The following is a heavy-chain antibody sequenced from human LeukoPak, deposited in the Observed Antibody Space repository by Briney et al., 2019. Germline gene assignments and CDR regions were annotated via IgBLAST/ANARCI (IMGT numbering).Heavy chain of an antibody. CDR1: GFTFRSYG. Sequence: PGGSLRLSCAPSGFTFRSYGMNWVRQAPGKGLEWVSSISSSSSYIYYADSVKGRLTTSRDNAKNSLYLQMNSLRAEDTAVYYCARGVHDSSGEVGYRGQGTLVTVSS. J-gene: IGHJ4*02. D-gene: IGHD3-22*01. V-gene: IGHV3-21*01. CDR2: ISSSSSYI. CDR3: ARGVHDSSGEVGY.